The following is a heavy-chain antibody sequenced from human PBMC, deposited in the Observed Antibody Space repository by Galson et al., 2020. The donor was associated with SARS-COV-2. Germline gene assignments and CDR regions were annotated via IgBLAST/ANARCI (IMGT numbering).Heavy chain of an antibody. V-gene: IGHV4-34*01. Sequence: SETLSLTCAVYGGSLSGYYWSWIRQPPGKGLEWIGEINHSGGTNYNPSLKSRVTISVDTSKNQFSLKLSSVTAADTAVYYCARLVGSGYYRFDYWGQGTLVTVSS. D-gene: IGHD3-22*01. J-gene: IGHJ4*02. CDR1: GGSLSGYY. CDR3: ARLVGSGYYRFDY. CDR2: INHSGGT.